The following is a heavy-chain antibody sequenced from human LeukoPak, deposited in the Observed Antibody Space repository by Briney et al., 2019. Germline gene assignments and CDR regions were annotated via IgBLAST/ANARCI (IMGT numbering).Heavy chain of an antibody. J-gene: IGHJ4*02. V-gene: IGHV3-49*04. CDR3: VTGSFADYVFSF. D-gene: IGHD4-17*01. Sequence: PGRSLRLSCTASGFTFSDNPMTWVRQAPGRGPEWIGFIRSKAYGGTTEYAASVKGRFTISRDDSKSIAYLRMNSLKTEDTAVYFCVTGSFADYVFSFWGRGTLVTVSS. CDR2: IRSKAYGGTT. CDR1: GFTFSDNP.